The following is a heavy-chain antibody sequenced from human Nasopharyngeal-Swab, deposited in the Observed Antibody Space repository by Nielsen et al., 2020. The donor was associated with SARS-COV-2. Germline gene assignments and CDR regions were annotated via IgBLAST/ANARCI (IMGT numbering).Heavy chain of an antibody. CDR3: ARGVWGSYRDYFDY. Sequence: WIRQPPGKGLEWVSYISSSSSTIYYADSVKGRFTISRDNAKNSLYLQMNSLRAEDTAVYYCARGVWGSYRDYFDYWGQGTLVTSPQ. V-gene: IGHV3-48*01. D-gene: IGHD3-16*02. J-gene: IGHJ4*02. CDR2: ISSSSSTI.